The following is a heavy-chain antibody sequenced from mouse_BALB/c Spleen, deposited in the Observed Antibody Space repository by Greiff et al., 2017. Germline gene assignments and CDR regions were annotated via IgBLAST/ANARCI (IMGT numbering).Heavy chain of an antibody. CDR1: GFTFSSYT. CDR3: ARHRYDYDVYFDY. Sequence: EVKLQESGGGLVQPGGSLKLSCAASGFTFSSYTMSWVRQTPEKRLEWVAYISNGGGSTYYPDTVKGRFTISRDNAKNTLYLQMSSLKSEDTAMYYCARHRYDYDVYFDYWGQGTTLTVSS. CDR2: ISNGGGST. V-gene: IGHV5-12-2*01. D-gene: IGHD2-4*01. J-gene: IGHJ2*01.